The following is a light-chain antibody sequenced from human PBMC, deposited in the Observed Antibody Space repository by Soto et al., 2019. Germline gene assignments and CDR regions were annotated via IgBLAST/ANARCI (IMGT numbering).Light chain of an antibody. Sequence: DIQMTQSTSTLSASVGDRVTITCRASQSINSWLAWYQQKPGKAPKLLIHRASSLQSGVPSRFSGSGSGTDFTLTISSLQPDDFAAYYCQQYEVYPITFGQGTRLEIK. CDR1: QSINSW. J-gene: IGKJ5*01. CDR2: RAS. CDR3: QQYEVYPIT. V-gene: IGKV1-5*03.